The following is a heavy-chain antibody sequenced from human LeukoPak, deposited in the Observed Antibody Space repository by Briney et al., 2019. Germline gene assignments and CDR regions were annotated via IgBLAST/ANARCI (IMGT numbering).Heavy chain of an antibody. D-gene: IGHD1-26*01. V-gene: IGHV4-4*07. CDR2: IYTSGST. CDR3: AGVDGSRSYKDY. CDR1: GGSISSYY. J-gene: IGHJ4*02. Sequence: PSETLSLTCTVSGGSISSYYWSWIRQPAGKGLEWIGRIYTSGSTNYNPYLKSRVTMSVDTSKNQSSLQLSSMIAADTAVYYCAGVDGSRSYKDYGGQGTLVTVPS.